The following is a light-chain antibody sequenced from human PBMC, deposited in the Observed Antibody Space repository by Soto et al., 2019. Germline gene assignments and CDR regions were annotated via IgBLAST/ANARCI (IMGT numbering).Light chain of an antibody. CDR1: SSDVGGYNY. Sequence: QSALTQPASVSGSPGQSITISCTGTSSDVGGYNYVSWYQQHSGKAPKLMIYDVSNRPSGVSNRFSGSKSANTASLTISGLQAEDEADYYCSSYTSSSSSVVFGGGTQLTVL. CDR2: DVS. V-gene: IGLV2-14*01. J-gene: IGLJ2*01. CDR3: SSYTSSSSSVV.